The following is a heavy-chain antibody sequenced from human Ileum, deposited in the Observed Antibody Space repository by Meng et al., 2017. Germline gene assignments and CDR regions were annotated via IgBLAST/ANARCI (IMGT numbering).Heavy chain of an antibody. CDR1: GTW. CDR2: IFQSGRT. J-gene: IGHJ4*02. Sequence: QVRCQERCPGVAKPLATLSLTCPVSGTWWSWVRQPPGKGLEWIGEIFQSGRTNYNPSLKSRVTISIDKSKSQISLQLSAVTAADTAVYSCATSNDRDVYYLGYWGQGTLVTVSS. D-gene: IGHD3-22*01. V-gene: IGHV4-4*02. CDR3: ATSNDRDVYYLGY.